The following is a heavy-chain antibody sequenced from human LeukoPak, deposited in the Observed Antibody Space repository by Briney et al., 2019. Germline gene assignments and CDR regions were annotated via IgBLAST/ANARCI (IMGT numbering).Heavy chain of an antibody. CDR2: ISGSDGTI. J-gene: IGHJ4*02. CDR3: TRKFPGTVYFDD. CDR1: GFIFSSYE. Sequence: PGGSLRLSCVASGFIFSSYEMNWVRQAPGKGLEWVSFISGSDGTIHYADSVKGRFTISRDNAKKSVYLQMNSLRAEDTAVYYCTRKFPGTVYFDDWGQGTLVTVSS. V-gene: IGHV3-48*03. D-gene: IGHD1-1*01.